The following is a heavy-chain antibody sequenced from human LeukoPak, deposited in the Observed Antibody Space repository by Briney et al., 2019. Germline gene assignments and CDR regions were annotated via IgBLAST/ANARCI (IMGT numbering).Heavy chain of an antibody. D-gene: IGHD1-14*01. J-gene: IGHJ4*02. CDR2: INSDGSVT. V-gene: IGHV3-74*01. Sequence: GGSLRLSCAASGFTFSSYWMNWVRQAPGKGLVWVSHINSDGSVTNYADSVKGRFTISRDNAKNTLYLQMNSLRSEDTAIYYCAGDPNRSYFDHWGQGTLVTVSS. CDR3: AGDPNRSYFDH. CDR1: GFTFSSYW.